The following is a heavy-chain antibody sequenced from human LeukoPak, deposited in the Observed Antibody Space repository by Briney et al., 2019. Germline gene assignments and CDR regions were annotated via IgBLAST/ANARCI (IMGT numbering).Heavy chain of an antibody. CDR1: GFTFGTYI. Sequence: GGSLRLSCAASGFTFGTYIMNWVRQAPGKGLEWVSCISSDSATIYYADSVRGRFTISRDNSKNTLYLQMNSLRAEDTAVYYCAKWYRLLYYFDYWGQGTLVTVSS. D-gene: IGHD2-15*01. CDR3: AKWYRLLYYFDY. J-gene: IGHJ4*02. V-gene: IGHV3-48*01. CDR2: ISSDSATI.